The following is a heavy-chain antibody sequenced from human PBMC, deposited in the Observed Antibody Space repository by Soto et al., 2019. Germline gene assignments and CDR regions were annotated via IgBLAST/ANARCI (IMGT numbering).Heavy chain of an antibody. CDR2: IRNKANSYTT. D-gene: IGHD1-7*01. Sequence: EVQLVESGGGLVQPGGSLRLSCVASGFTFSEYYMDWVRQAPGKGLEWVGRIRNKANSYTTEYGASVKGRSTISRDDSKTSLYLQMNSLKTEDPAVYYCARGELLRDWGQGTLVTVSS. J-gene: IGHJ4*02. V-gene: IGHV3-72*01. CDR1: GFTFSEYY. CDR3: ARGELLRD.